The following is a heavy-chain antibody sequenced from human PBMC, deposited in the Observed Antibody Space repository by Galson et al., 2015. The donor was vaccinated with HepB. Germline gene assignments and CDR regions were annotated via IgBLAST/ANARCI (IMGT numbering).Heavy chain of an antibody. J-gene: IGHJ1*01. CDR1: GFSLIDSD. D-gene: IGHD3-16*02. V-gene: IGHV1-18*01. CDR3: ASDVRGAWGESSTGLDN. CDR2: ISGYNGVT. Sequence: SVKVSCKASGFSLIDSDISWVRQSPGQGLQWMGRISGYNGVTNFPQKFHDRLNLTTDTSTGSAYLELRSLSSDDTAVYYCASDVRGAWGESSTGLDNWGQGTLVTVSS.